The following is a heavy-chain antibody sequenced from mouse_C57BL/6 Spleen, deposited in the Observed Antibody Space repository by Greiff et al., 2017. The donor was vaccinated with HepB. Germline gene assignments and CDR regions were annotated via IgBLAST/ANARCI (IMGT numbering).Heavy chain of an antibody. Sequence: QVQLQQPGAELVRPGSSVKLSCKASGYTFTSYWMDWVKQRPGQGLEWIGNIYPSDSETHYNQKFKDKATLTVDKSSSTAYMQLSSLTSEDSAVYYCARLDDYDDYWGQGTTLTVSS. V-gene: IGHV1-61*01. CDR1: GYTFTSYW. J-gene: IGHJ2*01. CDR3: ARLDDYDDY. D-gene: IGHD2-4*01. CDR2: IYPSDSET.